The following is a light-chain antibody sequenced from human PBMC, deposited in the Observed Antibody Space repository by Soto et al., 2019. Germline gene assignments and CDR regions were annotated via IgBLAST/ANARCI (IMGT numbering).Light chain of an antibody. CDR2: EVS. V-gene: IGLV2-14*01. J-gene: IGLJ2*01. CDR3: SSYTTSSTVV. Sequence: ALTQPASVSGSPGQSITISCTGTSSDVGPYNYVSWYQQHPGKAPKVMIYEVSNRPSGVSNRFSGSKSGNTASLTISGLQAEDEADYYCSSYTTSSTVVFGGGTKLTVL. CDR1: SSDVGPYNY.